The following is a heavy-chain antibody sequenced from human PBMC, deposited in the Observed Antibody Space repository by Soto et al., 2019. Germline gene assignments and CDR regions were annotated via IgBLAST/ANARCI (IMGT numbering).Heavy chain of an antibody. CDR2: IYYSGST. CDR3: ARRGTHYYDSSGLGFDP. Sequence: QLQLQESGPGLVKPSETLSLTCTVSGGSISSSSYYWGWIRQPPGKGLEWIGDIYYSGSTYYNPSLKXRXTXSXXTSKNQFSLKLSSVTAADTAVYYCARRGTHYYDSSGLGFDPWGQGTLVTVSS. J-gene: IGHJ5*02. D-gene: IGHD3-22*01. CDR1: GGSISSSSYY. V-gene: IGHV4-39*01.